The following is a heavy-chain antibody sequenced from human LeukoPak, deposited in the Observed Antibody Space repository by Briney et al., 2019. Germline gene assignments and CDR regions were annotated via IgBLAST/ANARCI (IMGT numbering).Heavy chain of an antibody. D-gene: IGHD2-8*02. J-gene: IGHJ4*02. CDR3: ARVGAPAGGGGTVFDY. Sequence: ASVKVSCKASGYTFTSYARHWVRQAPGQRLEWMGWINAGNGNTKYSQKFQGRVTITRDTSASTAYMELSSLRSEDTAVYYCARVGAPAGGGGTVFDYWGQGTLVTVSS. V-gene: IGHV1-3*01. CDR1: GYTFTSYA. CDR2: INAGNGNT.